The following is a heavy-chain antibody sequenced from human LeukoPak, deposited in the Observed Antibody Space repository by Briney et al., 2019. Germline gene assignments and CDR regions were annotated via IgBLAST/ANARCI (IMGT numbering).Heavy chain of an antibody. D-gene: IGHD5-12*01. Sequence: GGSLRLSCAASGFTFSSYAMSWVRQAPGKGLEWVSAIIGNAGSTYYADSVKGRFTISRDNSKNTLYLQMNSLRAEDTAIYYCAKDQNMVATAPFDCWGQGTLVTVSS. CDR3: AKDQNMVATAPFDC. CDR2: IIGNAGST. J-gene: IGHJ4*02. CDR1: GFTFSSYA. V-gene: IGHV3-23*01.